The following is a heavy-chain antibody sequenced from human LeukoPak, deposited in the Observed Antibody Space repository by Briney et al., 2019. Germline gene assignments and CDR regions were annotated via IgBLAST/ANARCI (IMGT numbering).Heavy chain of an antibody. J-gene: IGHJ4*02. CDR1: GGSFSGYY. CDR3: ARFSEIAAAGTGLDY. Sequence: PSETLSLTCAVYGGSFSGYYWSWIRQPPGKGLEWIGEINHSGSTNYNPSLKSRVTISVDTSKNQFSLKLSSVTAADTAVYYCARFSEIAAAGTGLDYWGQGTLVTVSS. V-gene: IGHV4-34*01. CDR2: INHSGST. D-gene: IGHD6-13*01.